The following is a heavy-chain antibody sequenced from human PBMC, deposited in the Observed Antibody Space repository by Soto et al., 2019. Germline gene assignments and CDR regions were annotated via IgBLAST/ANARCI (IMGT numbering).Heavy chain of an antibody. CDR3: AEGGYDDAFDI. CDR1: GFTFSSYW. V-gene: IGHV3-7*01. Sequence: PGGSLRLSCAASGFTFSSYWMSWVRQAPGKGLEWVANIKQDGSEKYYVDSVKGRFTISRDNAKNSLYLQMNSLRAEDTAVYYCAEGGYDDAFDIWGQGTMVTVSS. J-gene: IGHJ3*02. D-gene: IGHD5-12*01. CDR2: IKQDGSEK.